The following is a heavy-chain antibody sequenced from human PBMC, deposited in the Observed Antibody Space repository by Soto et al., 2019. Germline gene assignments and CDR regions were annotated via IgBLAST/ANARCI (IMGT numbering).Heavy chain of an antibody. CDR2: ISGNGGST. D-gene: IGHD3-10*01. Sequence: GGSLRLSCAASGFTFSSYAMSWVRQAPGKGLERVTAISGNGGSTYYADSVKGRFTISRDNSKNTLYLQMNSLRAEDTAVYYCAKDKNGALDYWGQGTLVTVSS. CDR1: GFTFSSYA. CDR3: AKDKNGALDY. J-gene: IGHJ4*02. V-gene: IGHV3-23*01.